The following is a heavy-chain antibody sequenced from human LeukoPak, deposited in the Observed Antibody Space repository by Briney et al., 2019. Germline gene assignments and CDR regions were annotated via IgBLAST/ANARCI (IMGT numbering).Heavy chain of an antibody. V-gene: IGHV3-21*01. D-gene: IGHD1-1*01. CDR3: ARVRFNWNSSGGFDY. CDR2: ISSSSSYI. J-gene: IGHJ4*02. CDR1: GFTFRSYS. Sequence: GGSLRLSCAASGFTFRSYSMNWVRQAPGKGLEWVSSISSSSSYIYYADSVKGRFTISRDNAKNSLYLQMNSLRAEDTAVYYCARVRFNWNSSGGFDYWGPGTLVTVSS.